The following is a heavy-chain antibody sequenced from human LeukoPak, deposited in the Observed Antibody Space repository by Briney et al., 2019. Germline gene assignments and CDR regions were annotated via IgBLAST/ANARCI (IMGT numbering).Heavy chain of an antibody. CDR2: LNGNGDNT. J-gene: IGHJ4*02. Sequence: GGSLRLSCAASGFTFDDYVMNWVRHAPGKGLEWVSGLNGNGDNTGFADSVKGRFTISRDNAKNSLYLQMNSLRAEDTAVYYCARDLSGVAGYTYGRGIDYWGQGTLVTVSS. CDR1: GFTFDDYV. D-gene: IGHD5-18*01. V-gene: IGHV3-20*04. CDR3: ARDLSGVAGYTYGRGIDY.